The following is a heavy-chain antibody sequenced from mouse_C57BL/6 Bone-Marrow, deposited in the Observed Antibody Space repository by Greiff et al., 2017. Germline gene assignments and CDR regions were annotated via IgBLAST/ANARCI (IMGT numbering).Heavy chain of an antibody. D-gene: IGHD4-1*01. CDR2: ISSGGSYT. V-gene: IGHV5-6*01. Sequence: EVQLVESGGDLVKPGGSLKLSCAASGFTFSSYGMSWVRQTPDKRLEWVATISSGGSYTYYPDSVKGRFTISRDNAKNTLYLQMSSLKSEDTDMYYCARPNWAWFAYWGQGTLVTVSA. CDR1: GFTFSSYG. J-gene: IGHJ3*01. CDR3: ARPNWAWFAY.